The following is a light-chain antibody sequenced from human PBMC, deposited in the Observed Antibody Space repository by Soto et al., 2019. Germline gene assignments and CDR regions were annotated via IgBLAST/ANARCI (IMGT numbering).Light chain of an antibody. Sequence: QSALTQPASVSGSPGQSITISCTGTSSDVGGYNYVSWYQHHPGKSPKLMIYEVSDRPSEVSNRFSGSKSGNTASLTISGLQAEDEADYYCSSPSTTFTRVFGTGTKVTVL. CDR2: EVS. J-gene: IGLJ1*01. CDR1: SSDVGGYNY. V-gene: IGLV2-14*01. CDR3: SSPSTTFTRV.